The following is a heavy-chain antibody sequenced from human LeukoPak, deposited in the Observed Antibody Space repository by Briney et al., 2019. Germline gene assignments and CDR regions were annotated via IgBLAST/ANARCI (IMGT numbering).Heavy chain of an antibody. D-gene: IGHD2-2*01. CDR2: ISSDGRDK. V-gene: IGHV3-30*18. CDR3: AKDESMAPAAYYFGY. Sequence: GGSLRLSCAASGFTFNAYGMRWGREAPGTGLGWGAVISSDGRDKKSADSVKARFTLSRDNSNNMEYLQMNSLRPEDTAVYYCAKDESMAPAAYYFGYWGQGTLVTVSS. CDR1: GFTFNAYG. J-gene: IGHJ4*02.